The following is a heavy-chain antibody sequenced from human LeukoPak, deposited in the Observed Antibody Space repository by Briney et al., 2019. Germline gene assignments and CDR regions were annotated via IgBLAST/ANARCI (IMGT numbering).Heavy chain of an antibody. Sequence: HPGGSLRLSCAASGFTFDDYAMHWVRQAPGKGLEWVAFIRYDGSNKYYADSVKGRFTISRDNSKNTLYLQMNSLRAEDTAVYYCAKLKGQSGNYGDSLHRSRFPFDIWGQGTMVTVSS. V-gene: IGHV3-30*02. CDR3: AKLKGQSGNYGDSLHRSRFPFDI. D-gene: IGHD1-26*01. CDR1: GFTFDDYA. J-gene: IGHJ3*02. CDR2: IRYDGSNK.